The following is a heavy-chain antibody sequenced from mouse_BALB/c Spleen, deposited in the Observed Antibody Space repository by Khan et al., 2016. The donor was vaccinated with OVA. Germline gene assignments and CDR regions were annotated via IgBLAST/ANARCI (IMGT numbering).Heavy chain of an antibody. D-gene: IGHD2-14*01. V-gene: IGHV3-8*02. J-gene: IGHJ2*01. CDR3: ARWNYRYDGYFDY. CDR2: INYSGST. Sequence: EVQLQESGPSLVKPSQTLSLTCSVTGDSITSGYWNWIRKFPGNKLEYMGYINYSGSTYYNPSLKRRISITRDTSKNQYYLQLNSVTSEDTAIYYCARWNYRYDGYFDYWGQGTTLTVSS. CDR1: GDSITSGY.